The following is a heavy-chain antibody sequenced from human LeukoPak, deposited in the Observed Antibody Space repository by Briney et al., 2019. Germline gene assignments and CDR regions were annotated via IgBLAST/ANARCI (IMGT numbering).Heavy chain of an antibody. Sequence: GGSLRLSCAASGLTFSSYAMSWVRQAPGKGLEWVSSISDSGGSTYYADSVKGRFTISRDNPNNTLYLQMNSLRAEDTAVYYCAKRDTANWGQGTLVTVSS. J-gene: IGHJ4*02. CDR3: AKRDTAN. D-gene: IGHD5-18*01. CDR1: GLTFSSYA. V-gene: IGHV3-23*01. CDR2: ISDSGGST.